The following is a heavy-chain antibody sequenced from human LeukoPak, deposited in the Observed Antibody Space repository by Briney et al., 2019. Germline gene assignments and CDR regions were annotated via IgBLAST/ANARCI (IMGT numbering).Heavy chain of an antibody. Sequence: AASVKVSCKASGYTFTSYGISWVRQAPGQGLEWMGWISAYNGNTNYAQKLQGRVTMTTDTSTSTAYMELRSLRSDDTAVYYCARIPGRLRADYYYYYMDVWGKGTTVTVSS. CDR2: ISAYNGNT. D-gene: IGHD5-12*01. CDR3: ARIPGRLRADYYYYYMDV. J-gene: IGHJ6*03. CDR1: GYTFTSYG. V-gene: IGHV1-18*01.